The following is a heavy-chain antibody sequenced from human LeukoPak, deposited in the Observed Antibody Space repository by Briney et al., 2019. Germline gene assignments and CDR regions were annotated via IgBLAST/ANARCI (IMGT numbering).Heavy chain of an antibody. D-gene: IGHD7-27*01. V-gene: IGHV4-34*01. CDR3: ASVPGDRIF. Sequence: SGTLSLNCAVYGGSFSGYYWSWIRQPPGKGLEWIGEINHSGSTNYNPSLKSRVTISVDTSKNQFSLKLSSVTAADTAVYYCASVPGDRIFWGQGTLVTVSS. J-gene: IGHJ4*02. CDR1: GGSFSGYY. CDR2: INHSGST.